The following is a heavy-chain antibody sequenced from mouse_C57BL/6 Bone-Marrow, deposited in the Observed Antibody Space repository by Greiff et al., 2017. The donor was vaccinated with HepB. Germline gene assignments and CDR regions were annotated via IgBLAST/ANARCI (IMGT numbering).Heavy chain of an antibody. J-gene: IGHJ4*01. V-gene: IGHV1-55*01. D-gene: IGHD2-3*01. CDR3: ARGWLLYYYAMDY. Sequence: QLQQPGAELVKPGASVKMSCKASGYTFTSYWITWVKQRPGQGLEWIGDIYPGSGSTNYNEKFKSKATLTVDTSSSTAYMQLSSLTSEDSAVYYCARGWLLYYYAMDYWGQGTSVTVSS. CDR1: GYTFTSYW. CDR2: IYPGSGST.